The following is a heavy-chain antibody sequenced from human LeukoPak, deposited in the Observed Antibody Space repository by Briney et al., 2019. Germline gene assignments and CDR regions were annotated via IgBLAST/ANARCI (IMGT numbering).Heavy chain of an antibody. CDR2: IYYSGST. CDR3: ASIVVVAATGGWFDP. V-gene: IGHV4-59*08. J-gene: IGHJ5*02. Sequence: PSETLSLTCTVSGGSISRYYWSWIRQPPGKGLEWIGYIYYSGSTNYNPSLKSRVTISVDTSKNRFSLKLSSVTAADTAVYYCASIVVVAATGGWFDPWGQGTLVTVSS. CDR1: GGSISRYY. D-gene: IGHD2-15*01.